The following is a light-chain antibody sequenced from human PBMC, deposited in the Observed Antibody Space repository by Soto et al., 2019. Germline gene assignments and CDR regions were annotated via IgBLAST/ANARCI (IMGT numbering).Light chain of an antibody. Sequence: QSVLTQPASVSGSPGQSITISCTGTSSDVGSYNLISWYQQYPDKAPKLMIYEVSKRPSGVSNRFSGSKSGNTASLTISGLQAEDEADYYCCSYAGSSTFYVFGSGTKVTV. CDR2: EVS. CDR1: SSDVGSYNL. J-gene: IGLJ1*01. CDR3: CSYAGSSTFYV. V-gene: IGLV2-23*02.